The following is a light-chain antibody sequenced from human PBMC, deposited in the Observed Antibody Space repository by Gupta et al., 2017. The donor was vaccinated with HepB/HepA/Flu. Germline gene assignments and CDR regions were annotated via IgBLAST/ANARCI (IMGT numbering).Light chain of an antibody. Sequence: DIQMTQSPSTLSASVGDRVTITCRANQNINSWLAWYKQKPGKAPNLLIYKASSLESGVPSRFSGSGYGTEFTLTISCRQPDDFAPYYCQQYKSYSRGTFGQGTKVEIK. CDR1: QNINSW. CDR2: KAS. V-gene: IGKV1-5*03. J-gene: IGKJ1*01. CDR3: QQYKSYSRGT.